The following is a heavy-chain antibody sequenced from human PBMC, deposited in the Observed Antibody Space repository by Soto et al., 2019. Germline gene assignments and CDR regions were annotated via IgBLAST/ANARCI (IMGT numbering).Heavy chain of an antibody. J-gene: IGHJ6*02. CDR2: ISGSGGST. Sequence: EVQLLESGGGLVQPGGSLRLSCAASGFTFSSYAMSWVRQAPGKGLEWVSAISGSGGSTYYADSVKGRFTISRDNSKNALYLQMNSLRAEDTAVYYCAKYFIMVRGVIIDYGMDVWGQGTTVTVSS. V-gene: IGHV3-23*01. D-gene: IGHD3-10*01. CDR1: GFTFSSYA. CDR3: AKYFIMVRGVIIDYGMDV.